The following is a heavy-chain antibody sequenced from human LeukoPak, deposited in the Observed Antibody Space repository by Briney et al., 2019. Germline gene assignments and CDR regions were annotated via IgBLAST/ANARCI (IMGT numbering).Heavy chain of an antibody. J-gene: IGHJ4*02. CDR3: AKDHGSMIVVVITPFDY. CDR1: GFTFDDYA. V-gene: IGHV3-23*01. D-gene: IGHD3-22*01. Sequence: GGSLRLSCAASGFTFDDYAMHWVRQAPGKGLEWVSAISGGAGSTYYADSVKGRSTISRDNSKNTLYLQMNSLRAEDTAVYYCAKDHGSMIVVVITPFDYWGQGTLVTVSS. CDR2: ISGGAGST.